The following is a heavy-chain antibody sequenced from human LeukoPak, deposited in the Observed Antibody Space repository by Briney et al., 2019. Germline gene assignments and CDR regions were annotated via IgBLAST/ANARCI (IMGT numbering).Heavy chain of an antibody. CDR2: IYFSGNT. J-gene: IGHJ5*02. D-gene: IGHD3-10*01. Sequence: SETLSLTCTVSGGSISNYYWSWIRQPPGKGLEWIGYIYFSGNTNYNPSLKSRVTISVDTSKNQFSLKLSSVTAADTAVFYCARTLTYYYGSGSYINWFDPWGQGTLVTVSS. CDR1: GGSISNYY. V-gene: IGHV4-59*01. CDR3: ARTLTYYYGSGSYINWFDP.